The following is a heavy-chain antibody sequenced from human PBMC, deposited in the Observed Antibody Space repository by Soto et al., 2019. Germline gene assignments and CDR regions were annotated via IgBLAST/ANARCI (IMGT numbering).Heavy chain of an antibody. D-gene: IGHD3-22*01. CDR3: ARPDERGYSSDHHYYYGLDV. J-gene: IGHJ6*02. V-gene: IGHV1-69*01. Sequence: QVQLLQSGAEVKKPGSSVKVSCPASGGTFTRYSISWVRQAPGQGLEWMGGIVPIFGTTNYAQRFQGRVKLTADESTRTASMELSSLSSDDTAVYYCARPDERGYSSDHHYYYGLDVWGQGTSVTVTS. CDR2: IVPIFGTT. CDR1: GGTFTRYS.